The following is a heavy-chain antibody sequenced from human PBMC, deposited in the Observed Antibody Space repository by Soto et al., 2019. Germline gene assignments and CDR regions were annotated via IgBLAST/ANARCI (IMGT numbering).Heavy chain of an antibody. J-gene: IGHJ3*02. CDR3: ARVLNYDFWSGYQLDDAFDI. CDR1: GYTFTSYY. D-gene: IGHD3-3*01. V-gene: IGHV1-46*03. Sequence: ASVKVSCKASGYTFTSYYMHWVRQAPGQGLEWMGIINPSGGSTSYAQKFQGRVTMTRDTSTSTVYMELSSLRSEDTAVYYCARVLNYDFWSGYQLDDAFDISGQGTMVTVAS. CDR2: INPSGGST.